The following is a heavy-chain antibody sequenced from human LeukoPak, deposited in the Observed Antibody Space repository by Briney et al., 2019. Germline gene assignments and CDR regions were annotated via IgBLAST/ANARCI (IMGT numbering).Heavy chain of an antibody. Sequence: KPSETLSLTCAVYGGSFSGYYWSWIRQPPGKGLEWIGEINHSGSTNYNPSLKSRVTISVDTSKNQFSLKLSSVTAADTAVYYCARRSYYYDSSRFDYWGQGTLVTVSS. J-gene: IGHJ4*02. D-gene: IGHD3-22*01. CDR3: ARRSYYYDSSRFDY. CDR2: INHSGST. V-gene: IGHV4-34*01. CDR1: GGSFSGYY.